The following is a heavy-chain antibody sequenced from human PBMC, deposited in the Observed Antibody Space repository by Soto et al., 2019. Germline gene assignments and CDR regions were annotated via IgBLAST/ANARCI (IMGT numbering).Heavy chain of an antibody. D-gene: IGHD3-16*02. CDR1: GYTFTTYA. CDR3: SGSYLY. CDR2: INTGSGYT. V-gene: IGHV1-3*04. J-gene: IGHJ4*02. Sequence: GASVKVSCKASGYTFTTYAIHWVRQAPGQRLEWMGWINTGSGYTTYSQNFQGRVTITRDTSASTAYMELSSLRSEDTAVYFCSGSYLYWGQGTPVTVSS.